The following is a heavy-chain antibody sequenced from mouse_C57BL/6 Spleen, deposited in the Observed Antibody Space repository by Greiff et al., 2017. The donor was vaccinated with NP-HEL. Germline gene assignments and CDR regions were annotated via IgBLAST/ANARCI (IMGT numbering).Heavy chain of an antibody. CDR3: ARHDYGGYFDY. D-gene: IGHD1-1*01. CDR1: GFTFSDYY. Sequence: DVMLVESGGGLVQPGGSLKLSCAASGFTFSDYYMYWVRQTPEKRLEWVAYISNGGGSTYYPDTVKGRFTISRDNAKNTLYLQMSRLKSEDTAMYYCARHDYGGYFDYWGQGTTLTVSS. J-gene: IGHJ2*01. V-gene: IGHV5-12*01. CDR2: ISNGGGST.